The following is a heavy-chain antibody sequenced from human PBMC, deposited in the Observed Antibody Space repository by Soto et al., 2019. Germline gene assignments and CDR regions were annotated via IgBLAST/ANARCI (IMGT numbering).Heavy chain of an antibody. CDR3: AKGVPAATRYFQH. CDR2: INSDGSST. CDR1: GFSFSSYW. J-gene: IGHJ1*01. Sequence: VQLVESGGGLVQPGGSLRLSCAASGFSFSSYWMHWVRHAPGKGRVWVSRINSDGSSTTYADSVKGRFTISRDNAKNTLYLQMNSLTPEDTSVYYCAKGVPAATRYFQHWGHGTLVTVSS. V-gene: IGHV3-74*01. D-gene: IGHD2-2*01.